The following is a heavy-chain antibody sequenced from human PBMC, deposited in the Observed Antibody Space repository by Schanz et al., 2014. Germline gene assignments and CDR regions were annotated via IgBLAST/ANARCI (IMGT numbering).Heavy chain of an antibody. Sequence: QVHLVQSGAEVHKPGASLKISCKASGYTFTNFFLHWVRQAPGQGLEWMGIINPSGGGTSYALRFHDRVTVNSDTSRSTVYMELSSLRSEDTAVYDCTRAPTAYGSDTSCLGTPFDYWGQGTLVNVSS. J-gene: IGHJ4*02. CDR2: INPSGGGT. CDR1: GYTFTNFF. V-gene: IGHV1-46*03. CDR3: TRAPTAYGSDTSCLGTPFDY. D-gene: IGHD2-2*01.